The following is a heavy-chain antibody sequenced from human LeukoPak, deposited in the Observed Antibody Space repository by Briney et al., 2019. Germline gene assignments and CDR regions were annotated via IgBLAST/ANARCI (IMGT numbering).Heavy chain of an antibody. J-gene: IGHJ6*02. D-gene: IGHD1-20*01. Sequence: PSQTLSLTCAVSGGSINSGAYSWSWIRQPPGKGLEWFGYIYHSGTTYYNPSLKSRVTISVDRSKNQFSLELSSVTAADTAIYYCANTRISGTTKAGSYYYGMDVWGQGTTVTVSS. CDR3: ANTRISGTTKAGSYYYGMDV. V-gene: IGHV4-30-2*01. CDR1: GGSINSGAYS. CDR2: IYHSGTT.